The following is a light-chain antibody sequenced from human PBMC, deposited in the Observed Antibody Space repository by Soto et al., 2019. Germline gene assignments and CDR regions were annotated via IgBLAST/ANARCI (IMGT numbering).Light chain of an antibody. CDR3: QQSSDFPLT. CDR2: AAT. J-gene: IGKJ4*01. Sequence: DVQMTQYPSTLSASEGDRVTITCRASQTISSWLAWYQQKPGKAPKLLIYAATILQSGVPSRFSGSESGTDFSLTISSLQPEDFATYFCQQSSDFPLTFGGGTKVDVK. CDR1: QTISSW. V-gene: IGKV1-12*01.